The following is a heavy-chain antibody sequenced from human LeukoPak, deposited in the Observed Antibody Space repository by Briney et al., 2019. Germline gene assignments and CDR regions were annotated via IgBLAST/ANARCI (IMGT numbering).Heavy chain of an antibody. D-gene: IGHD3-3*01. CDR2: INPSGGST. CDR3: ATDRHYDFWSGYYWATHFDY. CDR1: GYTFTSYY. Sequence: ASVKVSCKASGYTFTSYYMHWVRQAPGQGLEWMGIINPSGGSTIYAQKFQGRVTMTEDTSTDTAYMELSSLRSEDTAVYYCATDRHYDFWSGYYWATHFDYWGQGTLVTVSS. V-gene: IGHV1-46*01. J-gene: IGHJ4*02.